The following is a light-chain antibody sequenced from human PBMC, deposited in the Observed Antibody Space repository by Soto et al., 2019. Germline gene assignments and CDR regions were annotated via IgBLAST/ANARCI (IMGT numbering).Light chain of an antibody. V-gene: IGKV4-1*01. CDR3: QQYYNIPHP. CDR2: WAS. Sequence: DIVMTQSPDSLTVSLGERATLTCKSSQSVLYSSNNKNYIAWYQQKPGQPPKLLIYWASSREPGVPDRFSGSGSGTDVTLSISSLQAEDVAAYYCQQYYNIPHPFGQGTKLEIK. J-gene: IGKJ2*01. CDR1: QSVLYSSNNKNY.